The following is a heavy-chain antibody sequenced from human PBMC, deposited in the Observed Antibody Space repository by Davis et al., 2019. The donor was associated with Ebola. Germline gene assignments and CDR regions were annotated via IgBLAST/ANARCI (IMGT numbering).Heavy chain of an antibody. CDR3: VRGGSATAY. D-gene: IGHD2-15*01. Sequence: PGGSLRLSCAASGFTFRSYWMSWVRQAPGKGLEWVANIKQDGSDKFYVDSVRGRFTISKDNAKNSLYLQMNSLRAEDTAVFYCVRGGSATAYWGQGTPVTVSS. J-gene: IGHJ1*01. V-gene: IGHV3-7*03. CDR1: GFTFRSYW. CDR2: IKQDGSDK.